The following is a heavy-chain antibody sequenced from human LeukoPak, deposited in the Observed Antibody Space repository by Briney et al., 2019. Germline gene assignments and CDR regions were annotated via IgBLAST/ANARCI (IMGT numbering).Heavy chain of an antibody. Sequence: ASVKVSCKASGYTFTGYYMHWVRQAPGQGLEWMGWINPNSGGTNYAQKFQGRVTMTRDTSISTAYMELSRLRSDDTAVYYCARPATSDYDFWSGPRLYMDVWGKGTTVTVTS. J-gene: IGHJ6*03. CDR1: GYTFTGYY. V-gene: IGHV1-2*02. CDR2: INPNSGGT. CDR3: ARPATSDYDFWSGPRLYMDV. D-gene: IGHD3-3*01.